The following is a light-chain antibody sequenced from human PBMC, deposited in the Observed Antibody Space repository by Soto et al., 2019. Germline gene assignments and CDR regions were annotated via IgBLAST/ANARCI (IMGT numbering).Light chain of an antibody. CDR2: DAS. V-gene: IGKV3-11*01. J-gene: IGKJ2*01. CDR1: QSVSSY. CDR3: QQRSNWPGMYT. Sequence: EIVLTQSPATLSLSPGERATLSCRASQSVSSYLAWYQQKPGQAPRLLIYDASNRATGIPARFSGSGSGTDFTLTISSLEPEDFAVYYCQQRSNWPGMYTFGQGTKVDIK.